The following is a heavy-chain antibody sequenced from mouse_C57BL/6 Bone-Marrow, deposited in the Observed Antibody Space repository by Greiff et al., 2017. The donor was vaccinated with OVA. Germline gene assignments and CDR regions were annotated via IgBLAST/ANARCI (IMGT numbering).Heavy chain of an antibody. CDR2: IWSGGST. V-gene: IGHV2-5*01. CDR1: GFSLTSYG. D-gene: IGHD2-1*01. Sequence: VQLQQSGPGLVQPSQSLSITCTVSGFSLTSYGVHWVRQSPGKGLEWLGVIWSGGSTDDNAAFMSSLGTTKANSKSQVFSKKNSLQADDTAIYDCAIRNGNWYFDVWGTGTTVTVSS. J-gene: IGHJ1*03. CDR3: AIRNGNWYFDV.